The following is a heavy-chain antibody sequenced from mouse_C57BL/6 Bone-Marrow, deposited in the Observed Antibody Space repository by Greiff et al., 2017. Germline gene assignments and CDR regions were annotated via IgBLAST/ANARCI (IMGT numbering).Heavy chain of an antibody. D-gene: IGHD2-5*01. CDR1: GFTFSSYA. CDR3: ARDDYSNSAWFAY. J-gene: IGHJ3*01. Sequence: EVKLVESGGGLVKPGGSLKLSCAASGFTFSSYAMSWVRQTPEKRLEWVATISDGGSYTYYPDNVKGRFTISRDNAKNNLYLQMSHLKSEDTAMYYCARDDYSNSAWFAYWGQGTLVTVSA. CDR2: ISDGGSYT. V-gene: IGHV5-4*01.